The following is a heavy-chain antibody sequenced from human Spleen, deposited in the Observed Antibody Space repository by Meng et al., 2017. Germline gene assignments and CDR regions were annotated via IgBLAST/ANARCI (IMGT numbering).Heavy chain of an antibody. Sequence: QLQLQESGPGLVKPSETLSLTCTVSGGSSTSTSYYWDWIRPSPAKGLEWIGTIGYSGTIVYNPSLSSRVTMTLDTSKNQFSLKLSSVTAPDTAVYYCARRVHDGSGHHYFDYWGQGTLVTVSS. V-gene: IGHV4-39*01. CDR2: IGYSGTI. D-gene: IGHD3-22*01. CDR1: GGSSTSTSYY. J-gene: IGHJ4*02. CDR3: ARRVHDGSGHHYFDY.